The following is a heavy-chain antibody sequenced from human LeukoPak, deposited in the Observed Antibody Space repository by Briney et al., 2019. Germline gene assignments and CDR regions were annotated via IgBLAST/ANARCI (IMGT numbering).Heavy chain of an antibody. J-gene: IGHJ5*02. CDR2: ISAYNGNT. V-gene: IGHV1-18*04. D-gene: IGHD2-2*02. Sequence: GASVKVSCKASGYTFNRYAFGWVRQAPGQGLEWMGWISAYNGNTNYAQKLQGRVTMTTDTSTSTAYMELRSLRSDDTAVYYCARAIILYVPAGWFGPWGQGTLVTVSS. CDR3: ARAIILYVPAGWFGP. CDR1: GYTFNRYA.